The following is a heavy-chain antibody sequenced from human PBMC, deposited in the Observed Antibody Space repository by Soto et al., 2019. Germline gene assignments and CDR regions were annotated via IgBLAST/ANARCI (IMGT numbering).Heavy chain of an antibody. CDR1: GGSISHRSR. CDR3: ARALSGSSDC. J-gene: IGHJ4*01. CDR2: ISHNGSA. D-gene: IGHD1-26*01. V-gene: IGHV4-4*02. Sequence: QVQLQESGPGLVKPSGTLSLNSAVSGGSISHRSRWSSVHQPPEKGLEWIGQISHNGSAIYNPSLKSRVPILSDKSKDQFSLDLTSVTAAAKAMYYCARALSGSSDCCGGGTPVTDSS.